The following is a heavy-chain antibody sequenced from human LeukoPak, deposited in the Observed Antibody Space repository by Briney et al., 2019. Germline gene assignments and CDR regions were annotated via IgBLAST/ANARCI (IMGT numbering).Heavy chain of an antibody. J-gene: IGHJ4*02. Sequence: RGSLRLSCAASGFTFSSYGMHWVRQAPGKGLEWVAVIWYGGSNKYYADSVKGRFTISRDNSKNTLYLQMNSLRAEDTAVYYCARAHRDVWGSEFDYWGQGTLVTVSS. CDR1: GFTFSSYG. CDR3: ARAHRDVWGSEFDY. D-gene: IGHD3-16*01. V-gene: IGHV3-33*08. CDR2: IWYGGSNK.